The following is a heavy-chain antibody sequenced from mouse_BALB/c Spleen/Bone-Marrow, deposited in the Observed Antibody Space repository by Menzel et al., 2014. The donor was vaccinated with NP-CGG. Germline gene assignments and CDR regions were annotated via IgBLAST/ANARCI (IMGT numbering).Heavy chain of an antibody. CDR3: ARPKGFALDY. J-gene: IGHJ2*01. CDR1: GYTFXDYT. V-gene: IGHV1-4*01. CDR2: VNPRSGYA. Sequence: QVQLQQSGAELASPGASVKMSCKASGYTFXDYTIQWVKQRPGQGLKWIGYVNPRSGYANYNQKFKDKATLTADKSPSTAFMQLSSLTSEDSAVYYCARPKGFALDYWGQGTALTVSS.